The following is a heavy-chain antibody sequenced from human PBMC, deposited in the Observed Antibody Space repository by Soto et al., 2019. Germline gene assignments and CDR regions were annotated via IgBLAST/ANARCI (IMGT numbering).Heavy chain of an antibody. CDR3: ARILCSSTSCYTFDY. V-gene: IGHV3-7*03. CDR1: GFTFSSYW. D-gene: IGHD2-2*02. J-gene: IGHJ4*02. CDR2: MRQDGSEK. Sequence: LRLPCAASGFTFSSYWMSWVRQARGKGLEWVANMRQDGSEKYYVDSVRGRFTISRDNAKNSLYLQMNSLRAEDTAVYYCARILCSSTSCYTFDYWGQGXLVTVYS.